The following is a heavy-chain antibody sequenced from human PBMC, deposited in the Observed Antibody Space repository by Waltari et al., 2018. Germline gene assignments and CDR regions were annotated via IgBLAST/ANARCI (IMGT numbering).Heavy chain of an antibody. V-gene: IGHV1-69-2*01. Sequence: EVELVQSAAEVKTPGATVKISCTASGNTFMDYFMHWVQQAPGKGLEWMGRIDPEDGETVYSEKFQGRVTITADTSTDTAYMELSSLTSGDTAVYYCAPLPGGSGQTFDYWGQGTLVTVSS. CDR2: IDPEDGET. CDR3: APLPGGSGQTFDY. CDR1: GNTFMDYF. D-gene: IGHD3-10*01. J-gene: IGHJ4*02.